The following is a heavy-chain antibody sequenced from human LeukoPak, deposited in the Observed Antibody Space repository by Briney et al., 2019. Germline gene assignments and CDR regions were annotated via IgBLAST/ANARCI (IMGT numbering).Heavy chain of an antibody. CDR3: ARDRGIVGATTDY. CDR2: IRYDGSNK. V-gene: IGHV3-30*02. CDR1: GFTFSSYG. Sequence: GGTLRLSCAVSGFTFSSYGMHWVRQAPGTGLERVAFIRYDGSNKYYADSVKGRFTISRDNSKNTLYLQMNSLRAEDTALYYCARDRGIVGATTDYWGQGTLVTVSS. J-gene: IGHJ4*02. D-gene: IGHD1-26*01.